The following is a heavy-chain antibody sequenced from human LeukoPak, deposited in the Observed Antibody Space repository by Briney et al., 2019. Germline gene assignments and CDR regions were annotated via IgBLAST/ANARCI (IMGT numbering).Heavy chain of an antibody. CDR3: ARARLDCSGGSCYPAPSYYYYMDV. D-gene: IGHD2-15*01. V-gene: IGHV1-46*01. J-gene: IGHJ6*03. CDR1: GYTFTSYY. CDR2: INPSGGST. Sequence: ASVKVSCKASGYTFTSYYMHWVRQAPGQGLERMGIINPSGGSTSYAQKFQGRVTMTRDTSTSTVYMELSSLRSEGTAVYYCARARLDCSGGSCYPAPSYYYYMDVWGKGTTVTVSS.